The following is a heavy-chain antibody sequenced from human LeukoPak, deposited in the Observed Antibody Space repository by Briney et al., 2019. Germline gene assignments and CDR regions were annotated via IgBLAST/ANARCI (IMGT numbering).Heavy chain of an antibody. V-gene: IGHV4-59*12. Sequence: SETLSLTCTISGGSISNYYWTWIRQPPGKGLEWIGYISFSGSTYFNPSLKSRVTMSVDTSKNQFSLRQSSVTAADTAVYYCARGLEDAFDIWGQGTMVTVSS. CDR2: ISFSGST. J-gene: IGHJ3*02. CDR1: GGSISNYY. CDR3: ARGLEDAFDI. D-gene: IGHD1-1*01.